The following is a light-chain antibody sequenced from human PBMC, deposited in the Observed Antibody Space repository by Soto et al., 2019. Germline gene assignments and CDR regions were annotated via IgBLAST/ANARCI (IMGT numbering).Light chain of an antibody. CDR3: QQYGHWPRP. J-gene: IGKJ2*01. V-gene: IGKV3-15*01. Sequence: EVVMTQSPATLSVSPGESATISCKASQSVSRNVAWYQHKPGEAPRLLIYAASTRATGVPARFSGSGSGTDLTLTITNLQSEDFAVYYCQQYGHWPRPFGQGTKLEVK. CDR1: QSVSRN. CDR2: AAS.